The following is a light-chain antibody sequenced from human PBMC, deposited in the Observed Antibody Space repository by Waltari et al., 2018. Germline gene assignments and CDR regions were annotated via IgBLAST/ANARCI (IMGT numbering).Light chain of an antibody. V-gene: IGLV3-27*01. CDR1: ILAKKY. Sequence: SYDLTQPSSVSVSPGQTARITCSGDILAKKYGRWFQQKPGQAPVQVIYKDNERPSGIPERFSGSSSGTTVTLTISGAHVDDEADYYCYSAADNAVGVFGGGTKLTV. CDR3: YSAADNAVGV. J-gene: IGLJ3*02. CDR2: KDN.